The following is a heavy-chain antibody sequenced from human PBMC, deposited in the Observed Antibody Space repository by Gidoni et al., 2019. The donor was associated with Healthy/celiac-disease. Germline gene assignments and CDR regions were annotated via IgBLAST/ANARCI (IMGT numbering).Heavy chain of an antibody. V-gene: IGHV3-9*01. Sequence: EVQLVESGGGLVQPGRSLRLSCAASGFTFDDYAMHWVRQAPGKGLEWVSVISWNSGSIGYADSVKGRFTISRDNAKNSLYLQMNSLRAEDTALYYCAKQHGPIWNPSEGLDYWGQGTPVTVSS. D-gene: IGHD1-1*01. CDR3: AKQHGPIWNPSEGLDY. J-gene: IGHJ4*02. CDR1: GFTFDDYA. CDR2: ISWNSGSI.